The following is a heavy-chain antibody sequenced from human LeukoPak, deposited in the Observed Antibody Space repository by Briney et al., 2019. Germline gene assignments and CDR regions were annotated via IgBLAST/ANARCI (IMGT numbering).Heavy chain of an antibody. CDR1: GNSISSYY. CDR2: IFATGST. D-gene: IGHD3-10*01. V-gene: IGHV4-4*07. CDR3: ARLLRGDRGYFDY. J-gene: IGHJ4*02. Sequence: SSETLSLTCTVSGNSISSYYWSWIRQPTGKGLEWIGRIFATGSTNYNPSLKSRVAMSVDTSKNQFSLKRSSVTAADTAVYYCARLLRGDRGYFDYWGQGTLVTVSS.